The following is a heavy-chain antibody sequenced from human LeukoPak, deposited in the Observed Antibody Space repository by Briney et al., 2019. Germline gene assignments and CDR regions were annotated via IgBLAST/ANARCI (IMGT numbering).Heavy chain of an antibody. J-gene: IGHJ5*02. CDR3: ARDRRYGSGSYPWFDP. V-gene: IGHV1-46*01. CDR2: INPSGGST. D-gene: IGHD3-10*01. Sequence: ASVKVSCKPSGYTFTSYYMHGVGQAPGQGLDWMGIINPSGGSTSYAQKFKGRVTMTGDMSTSTVYMELSRLRSEDTAVYYCARDRRYGSGSYPWFDPWGRGTLVTVSS. CDR1: GYTFTSYY.